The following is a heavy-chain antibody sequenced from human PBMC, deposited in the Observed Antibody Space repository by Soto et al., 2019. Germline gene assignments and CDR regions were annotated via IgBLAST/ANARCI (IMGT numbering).Heavy chain of an antibody. V-gene: IGHV4-4*02. CDR3: ARPSTSGTRFDY. CDR1: GVSISTSNW. J-gene: IGHJ4*02. D-gene: IGHD1-1*01. Sequence: QVQMQESGPGLVKPSGTLSLTCAVSGVSISTSNWWSWVRETPGKGLEWIGEVYHSGSTNYNTSFKSQVAMSVDKTKSQSSLKLYSVTAADTGLNYCARPSTSGTRFDYWGEGSLVTVSA. CDR2: VYHSGST.